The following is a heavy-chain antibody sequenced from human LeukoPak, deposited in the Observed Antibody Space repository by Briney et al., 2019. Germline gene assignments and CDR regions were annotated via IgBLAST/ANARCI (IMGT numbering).Heavy chain of an antibody. D-gene: IGHD5-24*01. CDR2: ISSSSSYI. Sequence: PGGSLRLSCAASGFTFSSYSMNWVRQAPGKGLEWVSSISSSSSYIYYADSVKGRFTISRDNAKNSLYLQMNSLRAEDTAVYYCARVGVAGFRDGYNMYWGQGTRVTVSS. J-gene: IGHJ4*02. V-gene: IGHV3-21*01. CDR1: GFTFSSYS. CDR3: ARVGVAGFRDGYNMY.